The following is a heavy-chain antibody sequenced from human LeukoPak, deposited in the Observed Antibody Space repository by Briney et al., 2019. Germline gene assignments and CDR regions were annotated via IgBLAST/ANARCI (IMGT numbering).Heavy chain of an antibody. Sequence: ASVKVSCKASGYTFTGYCMHWVRQAPGQGLEWMGRINPNSGGTNYAQKFQGRVTITADESTSTAYMELSSLRSEDTAVYYCAREMATIRGGYFDYWGQGTLVTVSS. D-gene: IGHD5-24*01. CDR3: AREMATIRGGYFDY. V-gene: IGHV1-2*06. J-gene: IGHJ4*02. CDR1: GYTFTGYC. CDR2: INPNSGGT.